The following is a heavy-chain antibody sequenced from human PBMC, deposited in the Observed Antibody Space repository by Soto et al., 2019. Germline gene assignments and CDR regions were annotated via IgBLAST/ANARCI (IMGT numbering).Heavy chain of an antibody. D-gene: IGHD3-22*01. CDR2: ISVGSGSI. J-gene: IGHJ3*02. CDR1: GFTFSSYA. Sequence: EAHLVESGGGLVQPGRSRRLSCAASGFTFSSYAFNWVRQAPGKGLEWISDISVGSGSIFYADSVKGRFTISRDDAQNSISLQMNTLRDDDPAIYFCVRADKSAFDIWGQGTRVIVS. CDR3: VRADKSAFDI. V-gene: IGHV3-48*02.